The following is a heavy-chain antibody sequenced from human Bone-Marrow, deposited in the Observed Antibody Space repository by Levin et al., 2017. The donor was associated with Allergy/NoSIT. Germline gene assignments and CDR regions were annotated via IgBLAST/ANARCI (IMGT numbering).Heavy chain of an antibody. Sequence: GESLKISCRASGYSFTSYWIAWVRQMPGKGLEWMGMIYPGDSDTKYNPSFQGQVTISADKSLNTAYLQWNNLEASDTAIYYCARRTQWLLLGWNFDLWGRGTQATVSS. V-gene: IGHV5-51*01. J-gene: IGHJ2*01. CDR1: GYSFTSYW. CDR3: ARRTQWLLLGWNFDL. CDR2: IYPGDSDT. D-gene: IGHD6-19*01.